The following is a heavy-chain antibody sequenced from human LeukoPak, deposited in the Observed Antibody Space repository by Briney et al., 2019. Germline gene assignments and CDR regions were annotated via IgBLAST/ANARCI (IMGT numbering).Heavy chain of an antibody. CDR2: INPNSGVT. V-gene: IGHV1-2*02. CDR3: ARGLSPRIYFDY. D-gene: IGHD3-16*02. CDR1: GYTFTGYY. J-gene: IGHJ4*02. Sequence: ASVKVSCKASGYTFTGYYMHWVRQAPGQGLEWIGWINPNSGVTNYAQKFQGRVTMTRDTSTSTAYMELSSLRSDDTAMYYCARGLSPRIYFDYWGQGTLVTVSS.